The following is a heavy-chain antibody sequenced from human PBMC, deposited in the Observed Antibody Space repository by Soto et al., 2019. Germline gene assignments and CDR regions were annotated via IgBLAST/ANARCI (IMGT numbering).Heavy chain of an antibody. J-gene: IGHJ6*02. V-gene: IGHV4-4*02. CDR3: ARVTGSYYYGMDV. CDR1: GGSISSSNW. Sequence: QVQLQESGPGLVKPSGTLSLTCAVSGGSISSSNWWSWVRQPPGKGLEWIGEIYHSGRTNYNPSRLSRVKLPVDKSKNLFSLRLTSVTAADTAVYYCARVTGSYYYGMDVWGLGTTVTVSS. CDR2: IYHSGRT. D-gene: IGHD1-26*01.